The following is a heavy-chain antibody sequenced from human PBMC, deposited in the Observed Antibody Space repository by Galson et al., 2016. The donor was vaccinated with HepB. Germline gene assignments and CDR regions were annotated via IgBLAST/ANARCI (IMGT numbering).Heavy chain of an antibody. V-gene: IGHV3-7*01. Sequence: SLRLSCAASSFTFSNYWMNWVRQAPGKGLEWVANIKHDGSQTYYVGSVKGRFTISRDNARNSLYLQMDSLRAEDTAVYYCARDPGLDGSGWYYFDLWGQGTTVTVSS. CDR1: SFTFSNYW. D-gene: IGHD6-19*01. CDR2: IKHDGSQT. CDR3: ARDPGLDGSGWYYFDL. J-gene: IGHJ6*03.